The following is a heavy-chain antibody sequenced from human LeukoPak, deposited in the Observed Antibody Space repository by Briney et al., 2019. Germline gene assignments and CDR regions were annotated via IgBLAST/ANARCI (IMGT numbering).Heavy chain of an antibody. CDR2: IYYSGST. CDR1: GGSISSYY. Sequence: SEALSLTCTVSGGSISSYYWSWIRQPPGKGLEWIGYIYYSGSTNYNPSLKSRVTISVDTSKNQFSLKLSSVTAADTAVYYCARAYYDFWSGYFDYWGQGTLVTVSS. CDR3: ARAYYDFWSGYFDY. V-gene: IGHV4-59*01. J-gene: IGHJ4*02. D-gene: IGHD3-3*01.